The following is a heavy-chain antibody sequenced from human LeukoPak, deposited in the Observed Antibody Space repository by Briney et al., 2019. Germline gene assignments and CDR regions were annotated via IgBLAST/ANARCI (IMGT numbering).Heavy chain of an antibody. V-gene: IGHV1-46*01. Sequence: GASVKISCEASGYTFTSDYMHWVRHTPGQGLEWMGIINPSGGSTSYAQKLQGRVTMPRDTSTSTVHMELSSLRSEDTAVYYCATGRVATTLVYYGMDVWGQGTTVTVSS. CDR1: GYTFTSDY. J-gene: IGHJ6*02. CDR3: ATGRVATTLVYYGMDV. D-gene: IGHD5-12*01. CDR2: INPSGGST.